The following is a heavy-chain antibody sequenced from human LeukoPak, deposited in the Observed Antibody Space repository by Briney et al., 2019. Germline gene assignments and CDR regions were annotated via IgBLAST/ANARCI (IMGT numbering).Heavy chain of an antibody. J-gene: IGHJ4*02. Sequence: SGTLSLTCTVSGGSISSYYLSWIRQPPGKGLEWIGYIYYSGSTNYNPSLKSRVTISVDTSKNQFSLKLSSVTAADTAVYYCARTAYMVLPFDYWGQGTLVTVSS. D-gene: IGHD2-21*01. CDR3: ARTAYMVLPFDY. CDR1: GGSISSYY. V-gene: IGHV4-59*01. CDR2: IYYSGST.